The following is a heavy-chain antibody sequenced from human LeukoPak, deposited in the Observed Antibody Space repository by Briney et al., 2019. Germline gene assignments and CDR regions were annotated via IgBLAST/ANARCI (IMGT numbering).Heavy chain of an antibody. D-gene: IGHD3-3*01. CDR3: AKDSGAYDFWSGYYIHDAFDI. Sequence: PGGSLRLSCAASGFTFSSYAMSWVRQAPGKGLEWASAISGSGGSTYYAAFVKGRFTISRDNSKNTLYLQMNSLRAEDTAVYYCAKDSGAYDFWSGYYIHDAFDIWGQGTMVTVSS. J-gene: IGHJ3*02. CDR1: GFTFSSYA. CDR2: ISGSGGST. V-gene: IGHV3-23*01.